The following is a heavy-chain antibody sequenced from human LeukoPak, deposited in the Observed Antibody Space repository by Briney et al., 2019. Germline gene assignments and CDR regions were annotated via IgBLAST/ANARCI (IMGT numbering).Heavy chain of an antibody. D-gene: IGHD2-2*01. J-gene: IGHJ3*02. CDR1: GFTFSTYW. V-gene: IGHV3-74*01. CDR2: LSTDGTTT. Sequence: GGSLRLSCVASGFTFSTYWMHWVRQAPGKGLVWVSRLSTDGTTTVYADSVKGRFTISRDNVKNMLYLQVSSLRAEDTAVYYCARQVIPDNALDIWGQGTMVTVSS. CDR3: ARQVIPDNALDI.